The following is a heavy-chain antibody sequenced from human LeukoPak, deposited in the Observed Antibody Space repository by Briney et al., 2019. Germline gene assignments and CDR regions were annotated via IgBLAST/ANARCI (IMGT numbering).Heavy chain of an antibody. CDR3: AKGSITMVRGGYFDY. CDR1: GFTFNNYA. V-gene: IGHV3-23*01. J-gene: IGHJ4*02. D-gene: IGHD3-10*01. Sequence: GGSLRLSCAASGFTFNNYAMTWVRQAPGKGLEWVSGISGSSANTYYADSVKGRFTISRDNSKNTLYLQMNSLRAEDTAVYYCAKGSITMVRGGYFDYWGQGTLVTVSS. CDR2: ISGSSANT.